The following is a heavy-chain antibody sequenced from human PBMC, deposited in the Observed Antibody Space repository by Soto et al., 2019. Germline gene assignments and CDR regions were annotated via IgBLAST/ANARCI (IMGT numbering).Heavy chain of an antibody. V-gene: IGHV3-74*01. CDR3: TRGSYGGLDV. CDR2: INHDGSVT. CDR1: GFTFSTYS. Sequence: EVQLVESGGALVQPGGPLSLSCAASGFTFSTYSMHWVPQAPGKGLLWVSRINHDGSVTTNADSVKGRFTISRDNAKNTLSLQMNSLRAEDTAVFYCTRGSYGGLDVWGQGTTVTVSS. D-gene: IGHD4-17*01. J-gene: IGHJ6*02.